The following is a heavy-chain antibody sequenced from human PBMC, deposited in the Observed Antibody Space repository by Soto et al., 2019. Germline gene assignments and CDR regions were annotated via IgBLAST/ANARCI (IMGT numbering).Heavy chain of an antibody. D-gene: IGHD6-19*01. CDR3: AHLVPGPLSFAC. CDR1: GFSFNTRGVG. J-gene: IGHJ4*02. CDR2: IYWDGDR. V-gene: IGHV2-5*02. Sequence: QITLKESGPTLMKPTQTLALTCNFSGFSFNTRGVGVSWIRQPPGKTLEWLAVIYWDGDRRYSPSLTDRLSITKDMSTKQVVLTLSNVDPVDTGTYYCAHLVPGPLSFACWGQGALVTVSS.